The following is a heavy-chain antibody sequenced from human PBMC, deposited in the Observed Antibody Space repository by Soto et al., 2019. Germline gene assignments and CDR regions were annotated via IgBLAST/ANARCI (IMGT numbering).Heavy chain of an antibody. D-gene: IGHD3-10*01. CDR3: ARDIGSYAYGEGY. Sequence: TLSLTCSVSGGSINSYWWSWIRQPAGKGLEWVGRVYSSGTTDYNPSLNSRATLSVETSKNQFSLKLSSVTAADTAVYYCARDIGSYAYGEGYWGQGIQVTVSS. CDR1: GGSINSYW. J-gene: IGHJ4*02. V-gene: IGHV4-4*07. CDR2: VYSSGTT.